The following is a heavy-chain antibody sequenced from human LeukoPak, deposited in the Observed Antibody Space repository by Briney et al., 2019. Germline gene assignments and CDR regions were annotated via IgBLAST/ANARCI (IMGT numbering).Heavy chain of an antibody. CDR3: ARVYDVLTGGFDH. V-gene: IGHV3-21*01. CDR2: ISSSMISI. J-gene: IGHJ4*02. CDR1: EFTFRRYD. Sequence: GGSLRLSCASSEFTFRRYDMNWVRQAPGKGLEWVSFISSSMISIHYADSVRGRFTISRDNARNILYLQMNSLRAEDTAVYYCARVYDVLTGGFDHWGQGALVTVSS. D-gene: IGHD3-9*01.